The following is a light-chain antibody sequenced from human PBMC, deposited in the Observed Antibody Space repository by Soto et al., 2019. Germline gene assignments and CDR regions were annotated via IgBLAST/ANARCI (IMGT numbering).Light chain of an antibody. CDR1: QNLGTLY. J-gene: IGKJ1*01. CDR2: SAS. CDR3: EQYAGAPRT. Sequence: IVLTQSPGTLSLSPGERGTLSCRASQNLGTLYLAWFQQKSGQAPRLLIYSASRRATGIPDRFTGSGSGTDFTLTSNRVEPEDFAVYFCEQYAGAPRTFGQGTKVEIK. V-gene: IGKV3-20*01.